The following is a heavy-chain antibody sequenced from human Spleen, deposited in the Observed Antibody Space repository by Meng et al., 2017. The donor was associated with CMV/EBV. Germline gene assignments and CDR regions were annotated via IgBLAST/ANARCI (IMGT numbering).Heavy chain of an antibody. CDR3: ARDMVMVYAIRSLNERYGMDV. CDR2: IRFDGSNK. D-gene: IGHD2-8*01. V-gene: IGHV3-30*02. J-gene: IGHJ6*02. CDR1: GFTFSIYG. Sequence: GGSLRLSCAASGFTFSIYGMHWVRQAPGKGLEWVAFIRFDGSNKYYADSVKGRFTISRDNSKNTLYLQMNSLRAEDTAVYYCARDMVMVYAIRSLNERYGMDVWGQGTTVTVSS.